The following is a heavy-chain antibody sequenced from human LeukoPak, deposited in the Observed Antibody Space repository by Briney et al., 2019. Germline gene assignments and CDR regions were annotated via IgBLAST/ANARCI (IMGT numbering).Heavy chain of an antibody. D-gene: IGHD3-10*01. CDR2: IIPIFGRA. Sequence: SVKVSCKASGGTFSSYAISWVRQAPGQGLEWMGGIIPIFGRAYYAQNLQGRVTITADKSTSTAYMELSSLGSEDTATYYCAKGRGRLHVNRGVYNYHYYMEVWGTGTTVIVSS. J-gene: IGHJ6*03. CDR3: AKGRGRLHVNRGVYNYHYYMEV. CDR1: GGTFSSYA. V-gene: IGHV1-69*06.